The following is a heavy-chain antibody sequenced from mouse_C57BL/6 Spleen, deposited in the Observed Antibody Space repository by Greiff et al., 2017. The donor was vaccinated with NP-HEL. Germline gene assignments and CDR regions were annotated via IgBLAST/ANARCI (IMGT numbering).Heavy chain of an antibody. Sequence: QVQLKQPGTELVKPGASVKLSCKASGYTFTSYWMHWVKQRPGQGLEWIGNINPSNGGTNYNEKFKSKATLTVDKSSSTAYMQLSSLTSEDSAVYYCARSRDYYGSSYWYFDVWGTGTTVTVSS. D-gene: IGHD1-1*01. CDR1: GYTFTSYW. CDR2: INPSNGGT. CDR3: ARSRDYYGSSYWYFDV. V-gene: IGHV1-53*01. J-gene: IGHJ1*03.